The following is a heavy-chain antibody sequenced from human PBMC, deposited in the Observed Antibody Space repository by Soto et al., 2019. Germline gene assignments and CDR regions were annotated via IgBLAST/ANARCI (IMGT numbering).Heavy chain of an antibody. J-gene: IGHJ4*02. CDR3: AKETYYSGSGSYYGFDL. D-gene: IGHD3-10*01. Sequence: PGGSLRLSCSASGITFSTYGMSWVRQAPGKGLQWVSGIRGNGISTYYADSAKGRFIISRDNSKNTLYLQMNSLRAEDTAVYFCAKETYYSGSGSYYGFDLWGQGTPVTVSS. CDR2: IRGNGIST. CDR1: GITFSTYG. V-gene: IGHV3-23*01.